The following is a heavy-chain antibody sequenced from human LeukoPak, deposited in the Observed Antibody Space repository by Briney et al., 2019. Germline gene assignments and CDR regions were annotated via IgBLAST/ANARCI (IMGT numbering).Heavy chain of an antibody. J-gene: IGHJ4*02. CDR3: AKDTDGSGSFRY. D-gene: IGHD3-10*01. CDR2: IYSGGST. V-gene: IGHV3-53*05. CDR1: GFTVSSNY. Sequence: GGSLRLSCAASGFTVSSNYMSWVRQAPGKGLEWVSVIYSGGSTYYADSVKGRFTISRDNAKNSLYLQMNSLRAEDMALYYCAKDTDGSGSFRYWGQGTLVTVSS.